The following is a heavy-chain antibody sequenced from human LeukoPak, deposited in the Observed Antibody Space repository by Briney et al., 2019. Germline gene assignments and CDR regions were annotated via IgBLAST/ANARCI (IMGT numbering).Heavy chain of an antibody. D-gene: IGHD3-22*01. CDR2: VHPGDSDT. Sequence: HGESLKISCKGSGYSFTSYWIGWVRQMPGKGLEWMGIVHPGDSDTRYSPSFQGQVTISADKSISTAYLQWSSPKASDTAMYYCARRPYYDSSGLTFGFDPWGQGTLVTVSS. CDR3: ARRPYYDSSGLTFGFDP. V-gene: IGHV5-51*01. J-gene: IGHJ5*02. CDR1: GYSFTSYW.